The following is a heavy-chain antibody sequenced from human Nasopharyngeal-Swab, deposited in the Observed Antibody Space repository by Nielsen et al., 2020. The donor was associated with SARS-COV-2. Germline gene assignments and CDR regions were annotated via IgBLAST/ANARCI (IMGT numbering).Heavy chain of an antibody. CDR1: GYTLTELS. CDR3: ATGPAAITPTNWFDP. D-gene: IGHD2-2*01. CDR2: FDPEDGET. J-gene: IGHJ5*02. Sequence: ASVQVSCKVSGYTLTELSMHWVRQAPGKGLEWMGGFDPEDGETIYAQKFQGRVTMTEDTSTDTAYMELSSLRSEDTAVYYCATGPAAITPTNWFDPWGQGTLVTVSS. V-gene: IGHV1-24*01.